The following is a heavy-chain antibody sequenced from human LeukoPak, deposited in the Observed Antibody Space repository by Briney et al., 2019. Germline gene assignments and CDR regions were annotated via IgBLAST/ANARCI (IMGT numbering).Heavy chain of an antibody. D-gene: IGHD1-26*01. CDR3: TRISGSSSGPFDY. V-gene: IGHV3-15*01. CDR1: GFTFSNAR. CDR2: IKIKTDGGTI. Sequence: GGSLRLSCAASGFTFSNARMSWVRQAPGKGLEWVGRIKIKTDGGTIEYGAPVKGRFTISRDDSKNTLYLQMNTLETEDTGVYYCTRISGSSSGPFDYWGQGSLVTVSS. J-gene: IGHJ4*02.